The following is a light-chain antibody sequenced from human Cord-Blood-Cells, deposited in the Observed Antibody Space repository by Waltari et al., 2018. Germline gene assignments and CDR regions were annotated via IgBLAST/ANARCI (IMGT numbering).Light chain of an antibody. CDR2: WAS. J-gene: IGKJ1*01. CDR1: QSVLYSSNNKNY. Sequence: DLVMTQSPDSLAVSLAERATIHCKSSQSVLYSSNNKNYLAWYQQKPGQPPKLLIYWASTRESGVPDRFSGSGSGTDFTLTISSLQAEDVAVYYCQQYYSTRTFGQGTKVEIK. CDR3: QQYYSTRT. V-gene: IGKV4-1*01.